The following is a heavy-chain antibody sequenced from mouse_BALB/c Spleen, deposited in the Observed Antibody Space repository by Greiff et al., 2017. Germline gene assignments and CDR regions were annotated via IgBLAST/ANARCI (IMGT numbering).Heavy chain of an antibody. V-gene: IGHV1-5*01. Sequence: VQLQQSGTVLARPGASVKMSCKASGYSFTSYWMHWVKQRPGQGLEWIGAIYPGNSDTSYNQKFKGKAKLTAVTSASTAYMELSSLTNEDSAVYYCTRPSNWSYWYFDVWGAGTTVTVSS. CDR1: GYSFTSYW. J-gene: IGHJ1*01. D-gene: IGHD4-1*02. CDR3: TRPSNWSYWYFDV. CDR2: IYPGNSDT.